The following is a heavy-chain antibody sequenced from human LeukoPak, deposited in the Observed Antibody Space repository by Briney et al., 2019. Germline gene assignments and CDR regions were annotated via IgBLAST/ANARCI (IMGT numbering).Heavy chain of an antibody. CDR2: INPNSGGT. V-gene: IGHV1-2*02. Sequence: ASVKVFCKASGYTFTGYYTHWVRQAPGQGLEWMGWINPNSGGTNYAQKFQGRATMTRDTSISTAYMELSRLRSDDTAVYYCARLPGDCSGGSCSDYWGQGTLVTVSS. D-gene: IGHD2-15*01. CDR3: ARLPGDCSGGSCSDY. CDR1: GYTFTGYY. J-gene: IGHJ4*02.